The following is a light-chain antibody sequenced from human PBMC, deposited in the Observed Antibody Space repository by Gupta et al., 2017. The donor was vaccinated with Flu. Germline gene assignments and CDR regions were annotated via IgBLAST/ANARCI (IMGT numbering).Light chain of an antibody. V-gene: IGKV3-15*01. CDR2: GAS. CDR3: QQCKDGPLT. CDR1: QTISSY. J-gene: IGKJ2*01. Sequence: ASTLLVPEGERATLACRESQTISSYLAWYQQKPGEAPRLLIYGASTRETGIPARFSGSGSGTDFTLTISSLQAEDFAVYYCQQCKDGPLTFGQGTSLEIK.